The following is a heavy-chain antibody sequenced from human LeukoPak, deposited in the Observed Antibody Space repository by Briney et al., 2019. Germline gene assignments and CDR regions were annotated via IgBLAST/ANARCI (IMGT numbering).Heavy chain of an antibody. CDR3: ASLSGFYLD. J-gene: IGHJ4*02. CDR2: IYYSAST. CDR1: GGSISSGGYF. Sequence: SQTLSLTCTVSGGSISSGGYFWSWIRQHPGKGLEWIGYIYYSASTYYSPSLKSRVTISVDTSKNQFSLKLNSVTAADTAVYYCASLSGFYLDWGQGTLVTVSS. D-gene: IGHD3-22*01. V-gene: IGHV4-31*03.